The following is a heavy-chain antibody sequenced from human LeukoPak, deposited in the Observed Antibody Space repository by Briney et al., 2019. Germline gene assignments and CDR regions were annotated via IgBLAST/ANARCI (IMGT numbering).Heavy chain of an antibody. CDR2: MSAYNGNT. D-gene: IGHD6-13*01. V-gene: IGHV1-18*01. CDR3: ARGGYSSSWYVWTLDY. J-gene: IGHJ4*02. CDR1: GYTFTSYG. Sequence: ASVKVSCKASGYTFTSYGISWVRQAPGQGLEWMGWMSAYNGNTNYAQKLQGRVTMTTDTSTSTAYMELRSLRSDDTAVYYCARGGYSSSWYVWTLDYWGQGTLVTVSS.